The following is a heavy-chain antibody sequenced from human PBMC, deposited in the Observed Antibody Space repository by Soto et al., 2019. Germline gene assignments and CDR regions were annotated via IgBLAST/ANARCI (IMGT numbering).Heavy chain of an antibody. CDR1: GFSLSNARMG. CDR3: ARLAVAGTQWCDP. CDR2: IFSNDEK. D-gene: IGHD6-19*01. Sequence: QVTLKESGPVLVKPTETLTLTCTVSGFSLSNARMGVSWIRQPPGKALEWLAHIFSNDEKSYSTSLKSSLTISKDTPQSRVVLTMNNMDPVDTATYYCARLAVAGTQWCDPWGQGTLVTVSS. V-gene: IGHV2-26*01. J-gene: IGHJ5*02.